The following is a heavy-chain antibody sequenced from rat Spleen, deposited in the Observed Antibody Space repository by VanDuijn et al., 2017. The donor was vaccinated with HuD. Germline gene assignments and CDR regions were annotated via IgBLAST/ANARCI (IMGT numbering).Heavy chain of an antibody. J-gene: IGHJ2*01. CDR2: IWSNGGT. CDR3: VRGGNWPKDYYFDY. CDR1: GLSLTSNS. Sequence: QVQLKESGPGLVQPSQTLSLTCTVSGLSLTSNSVSWIRQPPGKGLEWMGLIWSNGGTDYNSAITSRLSISRDTSKSQVFFKLNSLQNEDIATYYCVRGGNWPKDYYFDYWGQGVMVPVSS. D-gene: IGHD1-11*01. V-gene: IGHV2-47*01.